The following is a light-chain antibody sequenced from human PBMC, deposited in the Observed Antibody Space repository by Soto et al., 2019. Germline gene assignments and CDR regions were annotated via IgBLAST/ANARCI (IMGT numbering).Light chain of an antibody. CDR3: QQYNSWPLT. J-gene: IGKJ3*01. CDR2: GTS. V-gene: IGKV3-15*01. Sequence: QGERATLSCRASQSVATTNLAWYQQKPGQAPRLLIYGTSTRATGIPARFSGSGSGTEFTLTISSLQSEDLAVYYCQQYNSWPLTFGPGTKVAI. CDR1: QSVATTN.